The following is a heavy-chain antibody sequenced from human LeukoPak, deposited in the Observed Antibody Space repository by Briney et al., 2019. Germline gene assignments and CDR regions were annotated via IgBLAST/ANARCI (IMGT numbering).Heavy chain of an antibody. D-gene: IGHD6-13*01. Sequence: GEPLKISCKSSGYSFTSYWIGWVRQMPGKGREWMGSIYPVDSDTRYSPSFQGQVTTSVDKSISTAYLQWSSLEASDTAMYYCGKLWAYRSSWYGFFDYWGQGTLVTVSS. CDR2: IYPVDSDT. CDR1: GYSFTSYW. CDR3: GKLWAYRSSWYGFFDY. J-gene: IGHJ4*02. V-gene: IGHV5-51*01.